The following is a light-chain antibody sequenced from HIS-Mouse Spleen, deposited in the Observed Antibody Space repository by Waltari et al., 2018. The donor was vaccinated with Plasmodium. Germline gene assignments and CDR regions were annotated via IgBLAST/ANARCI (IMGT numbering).Light chain of an antibody. J-gene: IGLJ2*01. CDR2: QDS. V-gene: IGLV3-1*01. CDR3: QAWDSSTGV. CDR1: KLGSKY. Sequence: SYELTPPPSVSLSPGRTASITCSGDKLGSKYACWYQQKPGQAPVLVIYQDSKRPSGIPERFSGSNSGNTATLTISGTQAMDEADYYCQAWDSSTGVFGGGTKLTVL.